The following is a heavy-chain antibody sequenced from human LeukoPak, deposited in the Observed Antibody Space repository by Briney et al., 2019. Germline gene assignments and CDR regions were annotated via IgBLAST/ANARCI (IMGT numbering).Heavy chain of an antibody. V-gene: IGHV4-59*01. Sequence: SETLSLTCTVSGGSISNYYWSWVRQPPGKGLEWIGYIYYSGSTNYNPSLQSRLTVSVDTSRNQFSLKLTSVTAADTAMYYCARGDQQLAFDFWGQGTLVTVSS. J-gene: IGHJ5*01. CDR1: GGSISNYY. D-gene: IGHD6-13*01. CDR2: IYYSGST. CDR3: ARGDQQLAFDF.